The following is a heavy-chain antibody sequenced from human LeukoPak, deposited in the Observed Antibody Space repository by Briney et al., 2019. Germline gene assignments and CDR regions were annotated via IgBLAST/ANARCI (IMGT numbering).Heavy chain of an antibody. CDR3: AKKRQQLVDY. CDR2: ISRSGATT. CDR1: GFTFSSHA. Sequence: GGSLRLSCAASGFTFSSHATSWVRQAPGKGLEWVSSISRSGATTYYADSVKGRFTIIRDISKNTLSLQMNSLRAGDTAVYYCAKKRQQLVDYWGQGTLVTVSS. V-gene: IGHV3-23*01. J-gene: IGHJ4*02. D-gene: IGHD6-13*01.